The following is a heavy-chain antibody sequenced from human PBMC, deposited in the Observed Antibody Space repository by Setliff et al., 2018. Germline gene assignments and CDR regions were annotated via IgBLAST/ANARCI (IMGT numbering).Heavy chain of an antibody. D-gene: IGHD3-22*01. J-gene: IGHJ4*02. CDR3: ARINFYVSSGYYYAPDY. V-gene: IGHV1-18*01. Sequence: ASVKVSCKTSGYTFTNYGITWVRQAPGQGLEWMGWINNYSFKTNYPQKFLGRVTVTTDTSTGTAYMELGSLTSDDTAIYYCARINFYVSSGYYYAPDYWGPGTRVTV. CDR2: INNYSFKT. CDR1: GYTFTNYG.